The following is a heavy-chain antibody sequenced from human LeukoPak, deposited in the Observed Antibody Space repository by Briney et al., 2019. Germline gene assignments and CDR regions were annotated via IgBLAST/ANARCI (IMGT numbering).Heavy chain of an antibody. J-gene: IGHJ4*02. Sequence: AXGKXXXXVXAISGSGGSTYYADSVKGRFTISRDNSKNTLYLQMNSLRAEDTAVYYCAKDKEYSNLDYFDYWGQGTLVTVSS. V-gene: IGHV3-23*01. D-gene: IGHD4-11*01. CDR3: AKDKEYSNLDYFDY. CDR2: ISGSGGST.